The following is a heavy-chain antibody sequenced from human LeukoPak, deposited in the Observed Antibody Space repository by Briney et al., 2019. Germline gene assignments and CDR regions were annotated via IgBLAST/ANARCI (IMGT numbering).Heavy chain of an antibody. D-gene: IGHD3-22*01. Sequence: SETLSLTCAVYGGSLSGFYWSWIRQSPGKGLEWIGEINQSGSTNYNPSLKSRVTILVDTSKNQFSLKMTSVTAADTAVYYCARDQYYDVSTYYEIDYWGQGTLVTVSS. CDR2: INQSGST. CDR3: ARDQYYDVSTYYEIDY. V-gene: IGHV4-34*01. CDR1: GGSLSGFY. J-gene: IGHJ4*02.